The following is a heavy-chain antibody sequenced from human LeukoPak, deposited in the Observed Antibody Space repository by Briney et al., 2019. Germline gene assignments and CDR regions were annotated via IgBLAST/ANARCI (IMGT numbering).Heavy chain of an antibody. V-gene: IGHV1-18*04. D-gene: IGHD6-19*01. CDR3: ARDSLADSSGWYYFDY. J-gene: IGHJ4*02. Sequence: ASVKVSCKASGYIFTDYYMHWVRQAPGQGLEWMGWISPYNGNTNYAQKLQGRVTMTTDTSTSTAYMELRSLRSDDTAVYYCARDSLADSSGWYYFDYWGQGTLVTVSS. CDR2: ISPYNGNT. CDR1: GYIFTDYY.